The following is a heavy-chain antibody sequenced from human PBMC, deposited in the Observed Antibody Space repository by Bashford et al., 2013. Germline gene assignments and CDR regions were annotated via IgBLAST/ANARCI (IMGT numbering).Heavy chain of an antibody. CDR2: IYYTGNT. V-gene: IGHV4-59*01. D-gene: IGHD1-26*01. CDR1: GGAITAYY. J-gene: IGHJ3*02. CDR3: AVGGRKFDAFDI. Sequence: ETLSLTCTVSGGAITAYYWSWIRQPPGKGLEWIGYIYYTGNTNYNPSLKSRVSLSVDTSKNQFSLKLSSVTTADTAVYYCAVGGRKFDAFDIWGQGTKVTVSS.